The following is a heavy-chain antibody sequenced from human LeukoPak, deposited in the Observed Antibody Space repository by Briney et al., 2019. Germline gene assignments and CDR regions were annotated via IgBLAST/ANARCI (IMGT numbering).Heavy chain of an antibody. J-gene: IGHJ3*02. CDR1: GFTLSSYS. Sequence: GGSLRLSCAASGFTLSSYSMNWVRQAPGKGLEWVSSISSSSSYIYYADSVKGRFTISRDNAKNSLYLQMNSLRAEDTAVYYCARDPRYYDSSGYYYRSGGDDAFDIWGQGTMVTVSS. CDR2: ISSSSSYI. CDR3: ARDPRYYDSSGYYYRSGGDDAFDI. V-gene: IGHV3-21*01. D-gene: IGHD3-22*01.